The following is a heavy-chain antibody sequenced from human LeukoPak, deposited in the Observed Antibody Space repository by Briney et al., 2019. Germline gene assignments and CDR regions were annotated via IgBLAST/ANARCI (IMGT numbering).Heavy chain of an antibody. Sequence: GASVKVSCKASGYTFTGYNMHWVRQVPGQGLEWMGWINPNSGGTNYAQKFQGRVTMTRDTSISTAYMELSRLRSDDTAVYYCATEKILRYFDWLPIDYFDYWGQGTLVTVSS. CDR2: INPNSGGT. J-gene: IGHJ4*02. V-gene: IGHV1-2*02. CDR1: GYTFTGYN. CDR3: ATEKILRYFDWLPIDYFDY. D-gene: IGHD3-9*01.